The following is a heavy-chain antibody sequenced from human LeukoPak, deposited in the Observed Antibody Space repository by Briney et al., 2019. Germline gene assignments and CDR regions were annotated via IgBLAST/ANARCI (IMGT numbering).Heavy chain of an antibody. Sequence: GGSLRLSCAASGFSLTDYGMHRVRQAPGKGLEWVSLIWYDGSNKYYAGSVKGRFTISKDNSKNTLYLQMNSLRAEDTALYYCARDRAMVVGSSWYYDYWGQGTLVTVSS. D-gene: IGHD5-18*01. CDR1: GFSLTDYG. CDR2: IWYDGSNK. CDR3: ARDRAMVVGSSWYYDY. V-gene: IGHV3-33*01. J-gene: IGHJ4*02.